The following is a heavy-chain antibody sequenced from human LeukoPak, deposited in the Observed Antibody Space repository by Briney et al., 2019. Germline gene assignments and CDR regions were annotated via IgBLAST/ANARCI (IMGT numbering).Heavy chain of an antibody. J-gene: IGHJ3*02. Sequence: PGGSLRLSCAASGFTFNQYGLHWVRQAPGKGLDWVAIISYDGSDNDYADSVKGRFTISRDNSKNMVYLQMNSLRAEDTAVYYCVRDRHILRFLDAAFDIWGQGTMVTVSS. V-gene: IGHV3-30*04. CDR2: ISYDGSDN. D-gene: IGHD3-3*01. CDR1: GFTFNQYG. CDR3: VRDRHILRFLDAAFDI.